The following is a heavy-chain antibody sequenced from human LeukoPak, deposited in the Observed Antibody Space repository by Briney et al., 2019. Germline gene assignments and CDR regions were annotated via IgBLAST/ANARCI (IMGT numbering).Heavy chain of an antibody. V-gene: IGHV4-59*01. D-gene: IGHD3-22*01. CDR1: GGSISSYY. CDR2: IYYSGST. J-gene: IGHJ5*02. Sequence: SETLSHTCTVSGGSISSYYWSWIRQPPGKGLEWIGYIYYSGSTNYNPSLKSRVTISVDTSKNQFSLKLSSVTAADTAVYYCARDSSGYYPYNWFDPWGQGTLVTVSS. CDR3: ARDSSGYYPYNWFDP.